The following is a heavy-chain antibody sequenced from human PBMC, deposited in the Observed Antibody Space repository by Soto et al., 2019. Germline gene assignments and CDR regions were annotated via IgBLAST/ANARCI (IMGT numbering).Heavy chain of an antibody. CDR1: GGSFSGYY. Sequence: QVQLQQWGAGLLKPSETLSLTCAVSGGSFSGYYWTWIRQPPGTGLEWIGEINHSGSTNYNPSLKSRVTISVDTSKNQFSLKLTSVTDADTAVYYCARDKITGLFDYWGQGTLVTVSS. CDR2: INHSGST. D-gene: IGHD2-8*02. CDR3: ARDKITGLFDY. J-gene: IGHJ4*02. V-gene: IGHV4-34*01.